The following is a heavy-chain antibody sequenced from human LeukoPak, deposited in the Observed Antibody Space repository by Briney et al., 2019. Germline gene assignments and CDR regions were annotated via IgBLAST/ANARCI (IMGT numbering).Heavy chain of an antibody. Sequence: ASVKVSCKASGYTFTKYYIHWVRQAPGQGLEWMGIINPSVGTTLYSQKFQGRVTLTRDTSTSTAYMELRSLRSNDTAVYYCARVKAGPSYSGSYYFDYWGQGTLVTVSS. V-gene: IGHV1-46*01. D-gene: IGHD1-26*01. CDR3: ARVKAGPSYSGSYYFDY. CDR1: GYTFTKYY. J-gene: IGHJ4*02. CDR2: INPSVGTT.